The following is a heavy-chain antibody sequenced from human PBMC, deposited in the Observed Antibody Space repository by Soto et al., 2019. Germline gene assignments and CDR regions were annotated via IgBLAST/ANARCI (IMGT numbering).Heavy chain of an antibody. J-gene: IGHJ5*02. CDR1: GYTFTSYD. CDR3: ARRGWELLAYNWFDP. V-gene: IGHV1-8*01. Sequence: ASVKVSCKASGYTFTSYDINWVRQATGQGLEWMGWMNPNSGNTGYAQKFQGRVTMTTGTSTSTAYMELRSLRPDDTAVYYCARRGWELLAYNWFDPWGQGTLVTVYS. CDR2: MNPNSGNT. D-gene: IGHD1-26*01.